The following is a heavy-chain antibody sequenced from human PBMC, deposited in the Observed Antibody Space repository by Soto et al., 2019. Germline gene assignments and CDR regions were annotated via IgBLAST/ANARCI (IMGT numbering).Heavy chain of an antibody. CDR3: ASGRDYYYYMDV. J-gene: IGHJ6*03. V-gene: IGHV1-69*02. Sequence: ASVKVSCKASGGTFSSYTISWVRQAPGQGLEWMGRIIPILGIANYAQKFQGRVTITADKSTSTAYMELSSLRSEDTAVYYCASGRDYYYYMDVWGKGTTVTVSS. D-gene: IGHD1-26*01. CDR1: GGTFSSYT. CDR2: IIPILGIA.